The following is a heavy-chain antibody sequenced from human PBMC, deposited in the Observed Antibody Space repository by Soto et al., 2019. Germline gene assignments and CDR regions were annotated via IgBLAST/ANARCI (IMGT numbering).Heavy chain of an antibody. CDR2: INHSGST. V-gene: IGHV4-34*01. D-gene: IGHD2-2*01. Sequence: PSETLSLTCTVYGGSFSGYYWSWIRQPPGKGLEWIGEINHSGSTNYNPSLKSRVTISVDTSKNQFSLKLSSVTAADTAVYYCASGSVPAANYGMDVWGQGTTVTVSS. CDR1: GGSFSGYY. J-gene: IGHJ6*02. CDR3: ASGSVPAANYGMDV.